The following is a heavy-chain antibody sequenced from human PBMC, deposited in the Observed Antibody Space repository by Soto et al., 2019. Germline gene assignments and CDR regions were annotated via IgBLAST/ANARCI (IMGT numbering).Heavy chain of an antibody. J-gene: IGHJ6*02. D-gene: IGHD5-18*01. CDR2: IIPIFGTA. CDR3: ARPVDTALPYRPAYYYGMDV. CDR1: GGTFSSYA. V-gene: IGHV1-69*13. Sequence: SVKVSCKASGGTFSSYAISWVRQAPGQGLEWMGGIIPIFGTANYAQKFQGRVTSTADESTSTACMELSSLRAEDTALYYCARPVDTALPYRPAYYYGMDVWGQGPTVTVSS.